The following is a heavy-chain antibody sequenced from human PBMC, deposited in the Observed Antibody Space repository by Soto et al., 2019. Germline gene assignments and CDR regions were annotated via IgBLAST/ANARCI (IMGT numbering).Heavy chain of an antibody. J-gene: IGHJ4*02. D-gene: IGHD3-10*01. CDR1: GFTFSSYS. V-gene: IGHV3-23*01. CDR2: FRAGGDDGTT. CDR3: AKKVNSGSGSQYFDY. Sequence: GGSLRLSCVASGFTFSSYSMSWVRQAPGKGLEWVSGFRAGGDDGTTYYADSVKGRFTISRDNSKNTLFLQMNSLRAEDTAIYYCAKKVNSGSGSQYFDYFGKGTLVTVSS.